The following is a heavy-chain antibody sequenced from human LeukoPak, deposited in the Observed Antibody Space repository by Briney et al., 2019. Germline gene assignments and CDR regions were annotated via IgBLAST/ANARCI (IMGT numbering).Heavy chain of an antibody. CDR1: DFTFSSEA. CDR2: ISPAGGTT. Sequence: GGSLRLSCAVSDFTFSSEAMGWVRQLPGGGLEWASTISPAGGTTYYAESMKGRFTISRDNSKSTLYLQMNSLRVEDTAVYYCTKVRSGSSSWALRVFDYWGQGALVTVSS. V-gene: IGHV3-23*01. J-gene: IGHJ4*02. D-gene: IGHD6-13*01. CDR3: TKVRSGSSSWALRVFDY.